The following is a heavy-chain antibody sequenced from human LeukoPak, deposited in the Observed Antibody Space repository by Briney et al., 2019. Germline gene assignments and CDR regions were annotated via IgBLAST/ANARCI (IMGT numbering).Heavy chain of an antibody. CDR1: GGSISSYY. Sequence: PSETLSLTCTVSGGSISSYYWSWIRQPAGKGLEWIGEINHSGSTNYNPSLKSRVTISVDTSKNQFSLKLSSVTAADTAVYYCARGGPTMIVVVEAFDIWGQGTMVTVSS. V-gene: IGHV4-34*01. J-gene: IGHJ3*02. CDR2: INHSGST. D-gene: IGHD3-22*01. CDR3: ARGGPTMIVVVEAFDI.